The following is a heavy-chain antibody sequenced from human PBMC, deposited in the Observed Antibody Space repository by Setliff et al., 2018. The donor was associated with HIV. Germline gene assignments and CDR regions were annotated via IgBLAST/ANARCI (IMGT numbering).Heavy chain of an antibody. V-gene: IGHV3-48*04. CDR3: ARDRWADSNYYFDS. D-gene: IGHD4-4*01. CDR1: GFTFSSYG. J-gene: IGHJ4*02. CDR2: ISNGGSAK. Sequence: AGGSLRLSCAASGFTFSSYGMNWVRQAPGKGLEWISYISNGGSAKYYTDSVEGRFTVSRDNAKNLLYLQMDSLKGEDTALYYCARDRWADSNYYFDSWGQGTLVTVSS.